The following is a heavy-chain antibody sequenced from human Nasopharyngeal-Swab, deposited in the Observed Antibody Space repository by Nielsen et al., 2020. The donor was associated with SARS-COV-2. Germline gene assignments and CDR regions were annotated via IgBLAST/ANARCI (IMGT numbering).Heavy chain of an antibody. CDR2: IKQDGSEK. CDR3: ARLHAAAGTWGRYYYYGMDV. V-gene: IGHV3-7*01. CDR1: GFTFSSYW. D-gene: IGHD6-13*01. J-gene: IGHJ6*02. Sequence: GESLKISCAASGFTFSSYWMSWVRQAPGKGLEWVANIKQDGSEKYYVDSVKGRFTISRDNAKNSLYLQMNSLRAEDTAVYYCARLHAAAGTWGRYYYYGMDVWGQGTTVTVSS.